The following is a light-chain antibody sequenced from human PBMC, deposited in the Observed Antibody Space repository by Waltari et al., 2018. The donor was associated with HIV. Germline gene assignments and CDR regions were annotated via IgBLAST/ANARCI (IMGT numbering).Light chain of an antibody. V-gene: IGKV2-28*01. J-gene: IGKJ2*01. CDR1: QSLLNSNTYTY. CDR3: MQALQTPYT. Sequence: IVMTQSPLSLPVTPGEPGSISCRSSQSLLNSNTYTYLDWYLQKPGQSPHLLIYLASNRASGVPDRFSGSQSGTDFTLKISRVEAEDVGVYYCMQALQTPYTFGQGTKLEIK. CDR2: LAS.